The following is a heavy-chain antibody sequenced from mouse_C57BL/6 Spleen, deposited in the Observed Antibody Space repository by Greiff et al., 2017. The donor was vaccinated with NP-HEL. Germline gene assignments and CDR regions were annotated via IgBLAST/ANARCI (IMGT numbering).Heavy chain of an antibody. CDR1: GFTFSDSW. V-gene: IGHV6-6*01. D-gene: IGHD1-1*01. CDR3: TKELRYPAWFAY. Sequence: EVQLEESGGGLVQPGGSMKLSCAASGFTFSDSWMDWVRQSPEKGLEWVAEIRNKANNHATYYAESVKGRFTISRDDSKSSVYLQMNSLRAEDTGIYYCTKELRYPAWFAYWGQGTLVTVSA. CDR2: IRNKANNHAT. J-gene: IGHJ3*01.